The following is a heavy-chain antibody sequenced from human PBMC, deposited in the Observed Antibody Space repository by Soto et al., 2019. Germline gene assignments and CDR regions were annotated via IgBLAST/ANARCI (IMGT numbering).Heavy chain of an antibody. D-gene: IGHD2-2*01. CDR3: ARTYCSSTTCYDLFDS. Sequence: PSETLSLTCTVSGGSLSSYYWTWIRQPPGKGLEWIGYIYYNGNINYNPSLKSRVTISVDTSKSQFSLKLSSVTAADTAVYYCARTYCSSTTCYDLFDSWGQGTLVTVSS. CDR2: IYYNGNI. V-gene: IGHV4-59*01. CDR1: GGSLSSYY. J-gene: IGHJ4*02.